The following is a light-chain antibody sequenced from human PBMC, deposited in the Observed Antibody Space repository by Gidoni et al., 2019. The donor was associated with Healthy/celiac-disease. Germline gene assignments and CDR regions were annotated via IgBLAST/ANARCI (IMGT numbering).Light chain of an antibody. V-gene: IGKV1-39*01. CDR1: QCISSY. CDR2: AAS. J-gene: IGKJ1*01. CDR3: QQSYSTRWT. Sequence: DIQITHSPSSLYASVGDRVTITCRASQCISSYLNWYQQKPGKAPTLLIYAASSLQSVVPSRFSGSGCGKDFTLSIGSLQSEDFVTYYCQQSYSTRWTFGQGTKVEIK.